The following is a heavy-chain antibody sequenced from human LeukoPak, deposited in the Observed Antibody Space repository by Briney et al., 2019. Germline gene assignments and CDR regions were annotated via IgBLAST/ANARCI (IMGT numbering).Heavy chain of an antibody. CDR1: GFNFGEFW. D-gene: IGHD3-10*01. Sequence: GGSPRLSCAASGFNFGEFWMAWVRQTPGKGLEWAADIKEDGSEKFYVDSVKGRFTISRDNSKNLLDLQMNRLRGDDTALYFCVRDSRPGGAMGLDLWGLGTLVTVSS. CDR3: VRDSRPGGAMGLDL. J-gene: IGHJ4*02. CDR2: IKEDGSEK. V-gene: IGHV3-7*01.